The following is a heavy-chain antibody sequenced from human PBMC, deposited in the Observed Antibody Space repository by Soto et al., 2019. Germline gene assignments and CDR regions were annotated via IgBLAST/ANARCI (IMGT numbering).Heavy chain of an antibody. CDR2: MNQDGSEI. D-gene: IGHD6-13*01. CDR3: ARAYSSWTYDY. CDR1: GFIFSNYY. J-gene: IGHJ4*02. V-gene: IGHV3-7*01. Sequence: LRLSCAASGFIFSNYYVNWVRQAPGKGLEWVANMNQDGSEIYYVDSVKGRFTISRDNTKSSLSLQMNSLRAEDTAVYYCARAYSSWTYDYWGQGTPVPVSS.